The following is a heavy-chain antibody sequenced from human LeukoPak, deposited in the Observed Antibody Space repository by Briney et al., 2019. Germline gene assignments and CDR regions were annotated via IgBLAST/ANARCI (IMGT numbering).Heavy chain of an antibody. V-gene: IGHV3-23*01. J-gene: IGHJ4*02. D-gene: IGHD3-9*01. CDR3: AKWGDYDILTGYYDSDF. CDR2: ITGSGDTT. Sequence: GAFLRLSCAASGFIFRNYAMGWVRQAPGKGLEWVSAITGSGDTTYYADSVKGRFTISRDNSKNTLYVEMNTLRAEDTAVYYCAKWGDYDILTGYYDSDFWGQGTLVTVSS. CDR1: GFIFRNYA.